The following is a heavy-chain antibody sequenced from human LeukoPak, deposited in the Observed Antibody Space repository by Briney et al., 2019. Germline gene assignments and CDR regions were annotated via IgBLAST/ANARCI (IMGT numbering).Heavy chain of an antibody. CDR1: GASTSDYY. CDR2: IHHTGSF. V-gene: IGHV4-59*01. J-gene: IGHJ4*02. D-gene: IGHD3-16*01. CDR3: TRGHWALDC. Sequence: SETLSLTCTIFGASTSDYYWSWVRQPPGKGLEWIVYIHHTGSFDYNPSLNSRATISLDTSKNQFSLKLTSVTAADTAVDYCTRGHWALDCWGQGPLVTVSS.